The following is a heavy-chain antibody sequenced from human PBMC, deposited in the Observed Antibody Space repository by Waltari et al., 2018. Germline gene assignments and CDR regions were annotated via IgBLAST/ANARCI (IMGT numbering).Heavy chain of an antibody. CDR1: GYSINSGYY. J-gene: IGHJ4*02. Sequence: QVQLQESGPGLVKPSETLSLTCDVSGYSINSGYYWGWIRQSPGKGLEWIATIYHAGRTFYNPSLKSLVTISMDTSKNQFSLKLNSVTAADTAVYFCSRQVLGYCTSAACRRLESWGQGTLVTVSS. D-gene: IGHD2-2*03. V-gene: IGHV4-38-2*01. CDR3: SRQVLGYCTSAACRRLES. CDR2: IYHAGRT.